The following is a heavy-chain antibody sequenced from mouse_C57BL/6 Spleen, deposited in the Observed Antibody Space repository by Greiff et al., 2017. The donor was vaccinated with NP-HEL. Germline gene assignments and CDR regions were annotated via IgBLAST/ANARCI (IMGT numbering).Heavy chain of an antibody. D-gene: IGHD1-1*01. CDR3: TRDPYYGSSWGFAY. Sequence: EVNVVESGEGLVKPGGSLKLSCAASGFTFSSYAMSWVRQTPEKRLEWVAYISSGGDYIYYADTVKGRFTISRDNARNTLYLQMSSLKSEDTAMYYCTRDPYYGSSWGFAYWGQGTLVTVSA. J-gene: IGHJ3*01. CDR1: GFTFSSYA. CDR2: ISSGGDYI. V-gene: IGHV5-9-1*02.